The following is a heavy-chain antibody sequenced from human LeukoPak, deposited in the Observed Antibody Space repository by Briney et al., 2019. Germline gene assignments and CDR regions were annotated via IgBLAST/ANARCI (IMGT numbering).Heavy chain of an antibody. CDR2: IKQDGSEK. J-gene: IGHJ4*02. D-gene: IGHD2-15*01. CDR1: GFTFSSYW. Sequence: GGSLRLSCAASGFTFSSYWMSWVRQAPGKGLEWVANIKQDGSEKYYVDSVNGRFTISRDNAKNSLYLQMNSLRAEDTAVYYCARTYCSGGSCYWGPVSAVAYYFDYWGQGTLVTVSS. CDR3: ARTYCSGGSCYWGPVSAVAYYFDY. V-gene: IGHV3-7*01.